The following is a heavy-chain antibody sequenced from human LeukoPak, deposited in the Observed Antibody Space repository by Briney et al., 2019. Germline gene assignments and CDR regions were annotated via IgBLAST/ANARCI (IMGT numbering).Heavy chain of an antibody. CDR2: IIPIFGTA. Sequence: GASVKVSCKASGYTFTGYYMHWVRQAPGQGLEWMGRIIPIFGTANYAQKFQGRVTITTDESTSTAYMELSSLRSEDTAVYYCARVVGSYYYDSSGYYDAFDIWGQGTMVTVSS. J-gene: IGHJ3*02. V-gene: IGHV1-69*05. CDR3: ARVVGSYYYDSSGYYDAFDI. CDR1: GYTFTGYY. D-gene: IGHD3-22*01.